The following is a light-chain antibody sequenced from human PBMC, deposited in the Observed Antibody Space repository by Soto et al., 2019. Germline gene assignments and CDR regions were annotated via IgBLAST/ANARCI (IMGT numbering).Light chain of an antibody. Sequence: EIVMTQSPATLSVSPGERATLSCRASQSVSSNLAWYQQKPGQAPRLLIYGASTRATGIPARFSGSGSGTEFTLTISSLQSEDFAVYYCQQYNNWTFTFGPGTTVDIK. CDR3: QQYNNWTFT. CDR2: GAS. V-gene: IGKV3D-15*01. CDR1: QSVSSN. J-gene: IGKJ3*01.